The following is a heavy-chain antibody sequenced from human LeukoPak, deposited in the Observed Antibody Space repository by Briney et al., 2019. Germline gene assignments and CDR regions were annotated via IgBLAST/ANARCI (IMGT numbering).Heavy chain of an antibody. Sequence: SSETLSLTCTVSGGSFSSPNYYWSWIRQPAGKGLVWIGRIYTTGFTNYHPSLKSRVTVSIDTSKNQFYLKLTSVTAADTAVYYCAREDYNFLWGQGTLVTVSS. D-gene: IGHD2/OR15-2a*01. J-gene: IGHJ4*02. V-gene: IGHV4-61*02. CDR2: IYTTGFT. CDR3: AREDYNFL. CDR1: GGSFSSPNYY.